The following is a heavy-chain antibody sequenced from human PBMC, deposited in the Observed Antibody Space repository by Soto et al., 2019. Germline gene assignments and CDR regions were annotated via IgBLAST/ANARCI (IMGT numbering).Heavy chain of an antibody. D-gene: IGHD3-9*01. V-gene: IGHV3-23*01. CDR1: GFIFNNYS. J-gene: IGHJ4*02. CDR2: ISAGGVSP. CDR3: SKYGDFYDFVTLYYITGHYFDY. Sequence: GGSLRLSCAASGFIFNNYSISWVRQAPWKGLEWVSFISAGGVSPNYADSVKGRFTISRDNSKNMVYLQMNSLRAEDTAAYYFSKYGDFYDFVTLYYITGHYFDYWGQRTPFTVCS.